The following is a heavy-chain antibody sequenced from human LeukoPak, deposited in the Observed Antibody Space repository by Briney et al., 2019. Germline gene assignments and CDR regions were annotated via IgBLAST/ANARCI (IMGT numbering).Heavy chain of an antibody. V-gene: IGHV4-38-2*01. CDR3: ARWANKYGGSCDY. J-gene: IGHJ4*02. D-gene: IGHD1-26*01. CDR1: GYSISSGYY. Sequence: PSETLSLTCAVSGYSISSGYYWGWIRPPPGRGLEWIGSIYHSGSTYYNPSLNSRITISVNTTKNQSFLKLSPVTAATTAVYSCARWANKYGGSCDYCGQGTLVTVSS. CDR2: IYHSGST.